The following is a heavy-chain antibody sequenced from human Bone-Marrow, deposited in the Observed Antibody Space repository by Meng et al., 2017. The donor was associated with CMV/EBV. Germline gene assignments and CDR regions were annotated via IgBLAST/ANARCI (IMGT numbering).Heavy chain of an antibody. J-gene: IGHJ6*02. D-gene: IGHD5-24*01. V-gene: IGHV3-7*01. CDR1: GFSFSDYW. Sequence: GGSLRLSCEVSGFSFSDYWMTWVRQAPEKGLEWVANINQDESEKHYMDSVKGRFTISRDNSKNTLYLQMNSLRAEDTAVYYCARVRESWNYYYYGMDVWGQGTTVTVSS. CDR2: INQDESEK. CDR3: ARVRESWNYYYYGMDV.